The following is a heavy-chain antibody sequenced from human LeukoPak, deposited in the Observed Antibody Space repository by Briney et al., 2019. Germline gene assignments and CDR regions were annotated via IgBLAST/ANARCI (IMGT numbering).Heavy chain of an antibody. CDR3: TRVLRFGITIFGVIAAYGMDV. CDR2: ISSSGSTI. CDR1: GFTFSSYS. D-gene: IGHD3-3*01. V-gene: IGHV3-21*04. Sequence: GGSLRLSCAASGFTFSSYSMNWVRQAPGKGLEWVSSISSSGSTIYYADSVKGRFTISRDNAKNSLYLQMNSLRAEDTAVYYCTRVLRFGITIFGVIAAYGMDVWGQGTTVTVSS. J-gene: IGHJ6*02.